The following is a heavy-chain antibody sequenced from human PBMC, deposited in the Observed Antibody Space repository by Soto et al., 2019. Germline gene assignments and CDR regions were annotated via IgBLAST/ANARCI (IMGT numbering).Heavy chain of an antibody. J-gene: IGHJ4*02. CDR2: IRPDGGHT. CDR1: GYTFTSVG. V-gene: IGHV1-18*04. D-gene: IGHD6-13*01. CDR3: ARDRSNSDY. Sequence: QVQLVQSGAEVKNPGASVKVSCKASGYTFTSVGISWVRQAPGQGLEWMGWIRPDGGHTDFAQQFQGRVTLTTDTSTSTAYMELKSLSSDDTAVYYCARDRSNSDYWDQGTLVTVSS.